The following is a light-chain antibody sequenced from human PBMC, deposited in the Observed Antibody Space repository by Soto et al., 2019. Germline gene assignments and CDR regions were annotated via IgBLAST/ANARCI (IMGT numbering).Light chain of an antibody. Sequence: DLVMTQSPLSLPVTPGEPASISCRSSQSLLHSNGYNYLDWYLQKPGQSPQLLIYLGSNRASGVPDRFSASGSGTDFTLKISRVEAEDVAVYYCMQAPQTPLTFGGGNKVEIK. V-gene: IGKV2-28*01. J-gene: IGKJ4*01. CDR1: QSLLHSNGYNY. CDR2: LGS. CDR3: MQAPQTPLT.